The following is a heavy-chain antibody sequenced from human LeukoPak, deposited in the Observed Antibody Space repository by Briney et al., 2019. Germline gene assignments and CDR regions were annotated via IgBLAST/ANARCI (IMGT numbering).Heavy chain of an antibody. V-gene: IGHV3-7*03. Sequence: GGSLRLSCAASGFTFNTYTMNWVRQAPGKGLEWVASINHNGNVNYYVDSVKGRFTISRDNAKNSLYLQMSNLRAEDTAVYFCARGGGLDVWGQGATVTVSS. CDR2: INHNGNVN. CDR3: ARGGGLDV. J-gene: IGHJ6*02. CDR1: GFTFNTYT. D-gene: IGHD3-16*01.